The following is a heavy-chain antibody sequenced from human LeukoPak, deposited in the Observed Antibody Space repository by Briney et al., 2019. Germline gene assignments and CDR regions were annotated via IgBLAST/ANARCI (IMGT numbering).Heavy chain of an antibody. CDR3: ARDSEGIIAVAGKDAFDI. J-gene: IGHJ3*02. CDR2: INIGGTNT. V-gene: IGHV3-11*06. D-gene: IGHD6-19*01. Sequence: GGSLRLSCAASGFTFNDYYMSWIRQAPGKGLEWLSYINIGGTNTHYADSVKGRFTISRDNAKNSLCLQMNSLRAEDTAVYYCARDSEGIIAVAGKDAFDIWGQGTMVTVSS. CDR1: GFTFNDYY.